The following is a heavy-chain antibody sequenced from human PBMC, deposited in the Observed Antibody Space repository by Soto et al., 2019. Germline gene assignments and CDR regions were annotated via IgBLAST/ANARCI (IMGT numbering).Heavy chain of an antibody. CDR3: ARIRGYWYGLDV. J-gene: IGHJ6*02. V-gene: IGHV3-23*01. Sequence: EVQLLESGGGLVQPGGSLRLSCAASGFPLSTKGMIWVRQAPGKGLEWVSAITGTGGNTYYVDSVKGRFTSSRDNSKNMLYLQMNSLRVEDTAVYYCARIRGYWYGLDVWGQGTTVTDSS. CDR2: ITGTGGNT. CDR1: GFPLSTKG.